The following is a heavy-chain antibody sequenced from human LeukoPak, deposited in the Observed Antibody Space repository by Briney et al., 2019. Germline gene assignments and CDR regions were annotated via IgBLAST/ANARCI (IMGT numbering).Heavy chain of an antibody. CDR2: ISGSGGST. D-gene: IGHD6-19*01. CDR3: AKTLSDSSGWAYDAFDI. J-gene: IGHJ3*02. CDR1: GFTFSSYA. Sequence: GRSLRLSCAASGFTFSSYAMSWVRQAPGKGLEWVSAISGSGGSTYYADSVKGRFTISRDNSKNTLYLQMNSLRAEDTAVYYCAKTLSDSSGWAYDAFDIWGQGTMVTVSS. V-gene: IGHV3-23*01.